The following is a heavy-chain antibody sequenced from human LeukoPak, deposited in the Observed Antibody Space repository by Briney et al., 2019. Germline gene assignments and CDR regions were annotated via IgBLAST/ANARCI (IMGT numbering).Heavy chain of an antibody. Sequence: GASVKVSCKVSGYTLTELSMHWVRQAPGQGLEWMGIINPSGGSTSYAQKFQGRVTMTRDTSTSTVYMELSSLRSEDTAVYYCARSPVALDYWGQGTLVTVSS. CDR1: GYTLTELS. CDR3: ARSPVALDY. CDR2: INPSGGST. V-gene: IGHV1-46*01. J-gene: IGHJ4*02.